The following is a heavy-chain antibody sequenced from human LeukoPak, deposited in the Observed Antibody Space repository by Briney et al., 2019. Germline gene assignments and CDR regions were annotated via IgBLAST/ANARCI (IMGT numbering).Heavy chain of an antibody. D-gene: IGHD2-2*01. CDR3: ARVVRDCSSTSCLFWFDP. CDR2: INPNSGGT. Sequence: ASVKVSCKASGYTFTGYYMHWVRQAPGQGLEWMGWINPNSGGTNYAQKFQGRVTMTRDTSISTAYMELSRLRSDDTAVYYCARVVRDCSSTSCLFWFDPWGQGTLVTVSS. V-gene: IGHV1-2*02. J-gene: IGHJ5*02. CDR1: GYTFTGYY.